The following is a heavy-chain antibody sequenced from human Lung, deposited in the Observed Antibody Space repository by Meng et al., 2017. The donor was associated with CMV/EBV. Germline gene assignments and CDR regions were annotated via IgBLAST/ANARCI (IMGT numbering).Heavy chain of an antibody. CDR1: GYTFSGHY. Sequence: KISCKASGYTFSGHYIHWVRQAPGQGLEWMGWINPDSGGTRYSQKFQYRVTMTRDTSINTAYMELSRLRSDDTAVYYCSRGAPFFRDAFDLWGQGTXVTVSS. V-gene: IGHV1-2*02. D-gene: IGHD3-16*01. CDR3: SRGAPFFRDAFDL. CDR2: INPDSGGT. J-gene: IGHJ3*01.